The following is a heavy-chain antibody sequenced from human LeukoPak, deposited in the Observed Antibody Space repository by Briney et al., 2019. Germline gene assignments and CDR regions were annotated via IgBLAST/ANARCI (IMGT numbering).Heavy chain of an antibody. V-gene: IGHV3-73*01. J-gene: IGHJ4*02. D-gene: IGHD3-10*01. CDR3: IHYGSGSYSTDY. Sequence: GGSLRLSCAASGLTFSGADMHWVRQASGKGLEWVGRIRTKGNRYATAYAASVKGRFTISRDDSKNTAYLQMNSLKTEDTAVYYCIHYGSGSYSTDYWGQGTLVIVSS. CDR2: IRTKGNRYAT. CDR1: GLTFSGAD.